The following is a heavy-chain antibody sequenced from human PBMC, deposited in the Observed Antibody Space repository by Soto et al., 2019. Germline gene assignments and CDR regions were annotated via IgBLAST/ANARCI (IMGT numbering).Heavy chain of an antibody. CDR1: GFTFSDYY. CDR2: ISSSATTI. V-gene: IGHV3-11*01. CDR3: ARAGVDNPWGDP. J-gene: IGHJ5*02. D-gene: IGHD2-8*01. Sequence: QVQLVESGGGLVKPGGSLRLSCASSGFTFSDYYMSWIRQAPGKGLEWLSYISSSATTIYYADSVKGRFTISRDNAKNSLYLPMGSLRAEDTAVYYCARAGVDNPWGDPWGQGTLVTVSS.